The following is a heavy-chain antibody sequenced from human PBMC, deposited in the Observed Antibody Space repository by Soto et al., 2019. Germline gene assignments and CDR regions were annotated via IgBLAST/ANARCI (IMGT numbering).Heavy chain of an antibody. CDR3: ASHGITGTWVCYYGMDV. J-gene: IGHJ6*02. V-gene: IGHV1-69*12. CDR2: IIPIFGTA. D-gene: IGHD1-7*01. CDR1: GGTFSSYA. Sequence: QVQLVQSGAEVKKPGSSVKVSCKASGGTFSSYAISWVRQAPGQGLEWMGGIIPIFGTANYAKKFQSRVTIAADESTSTACMELSSLRSEDTAVYYCASHGITGTWVCYYGMDVWGHGTTVTVSS.